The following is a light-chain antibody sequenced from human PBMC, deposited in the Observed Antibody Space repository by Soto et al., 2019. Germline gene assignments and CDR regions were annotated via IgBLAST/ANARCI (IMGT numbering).Light chain of an antibody. CDR3: QQYGNSRGT. CDR2: TSF. CDR1: QDIGND. Sequence: DIQMTQSPSSLSASVGDRVTITCRASQDIGNDLAWYQQKPGEAPNLLIHTSFSLYSGVPSRFSGSGSGTDFTLTISGLEPEDFAVYYCQQYGNSRGTFGQGTKVDI. J-gene: IGKJ1*01. V-gene: IGKV1-16*01.